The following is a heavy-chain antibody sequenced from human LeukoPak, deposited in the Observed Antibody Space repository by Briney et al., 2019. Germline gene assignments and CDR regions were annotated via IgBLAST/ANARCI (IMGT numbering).Heavy chain of an antibody. CDR1: GGSISGGY. D-gene: IGHD4-11*01. CDR2: VYTSGST. V-gene: IGHV4-4*09. J-gene: IGHJ4*02. Sequence: SETLSLTCTVSGGSISGGYWSWIRQPPGRGLEWIGYVYTSGSTNYNPSLKSRVTITVDTSKSQFALKLSSVTAADTAVYYCAKSYFDYSTYYSYYFNLWGQGALVTVSS. CDR3: AKSYFDYSTYYSYYFNL.